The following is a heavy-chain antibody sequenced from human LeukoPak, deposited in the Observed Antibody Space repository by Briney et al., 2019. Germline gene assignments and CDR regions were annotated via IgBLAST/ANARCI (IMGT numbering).Heavy chain of an antibody. CDR3: AKDLPDYDYGDFTDY. D-gene: IGHD4-17*01. V-gene: IGHV3-30*18. CDR1: GFTFSSYG. CDR2: ISYDGSNK. Sequence: GRSLRLSCAASGFTFSSYGMHWVRQAPGKGLEWVAVISYDGSNKYYADSVKGRFTISRDNSKNTLYLQMNSLRAEDTAVYYCAKDLPDYDYGDFTDYWGQGTLVTVSS. J-gene: IGHJ4*02.